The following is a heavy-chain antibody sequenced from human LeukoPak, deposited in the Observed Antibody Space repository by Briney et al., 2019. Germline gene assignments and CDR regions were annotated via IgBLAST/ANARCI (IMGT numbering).Heavy chain of an antibody. D-gene: IGHD3-22*01. CDR3: ARDWRRHYDSSGYFQCHY. CDR1: GGSINNYY. CDR2: SYDRGNS. J-gene: IGHJ4*02. V-gene: IGHV4-59*01. Sequence: SETLSLTCTVSGGSINNYYWSWIRQPPGKGLEWIGYSYDRGNSNYSPSLKSRVTISVDTSKNQVSLKLTSVTAADTAVCYFARDWRRHYDSSGYFQCHYWGQGPLVTVSS.